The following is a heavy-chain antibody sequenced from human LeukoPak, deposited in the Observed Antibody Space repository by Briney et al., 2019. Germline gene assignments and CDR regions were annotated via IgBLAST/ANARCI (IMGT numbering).Heavy chain of an antibody. V-gene: IGHV3-7*01. Sequence: GGSLRLSCAASEFSFSNNWMNWVRQAPGKGLEWVANIKRDGSEKWYVDSVKGRFTISRDNAKNSLHLQMDSLRGEDTAVYYCLAGGGYWGQGTLVTVSS. CDR3: LAGGGY. D-gene: IGHD3-10*01. CDR1: EFSFSNNW. J-gene: IGHJ4*02. CDR2: IKRDGSEK.